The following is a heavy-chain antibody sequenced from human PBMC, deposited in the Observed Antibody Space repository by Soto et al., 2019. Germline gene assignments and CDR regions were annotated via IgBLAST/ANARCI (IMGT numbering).Heavy chain of an antibody. CDR2: MSSSGSVI. Sequence: PGGSLSLSSVASGFPFSDYSMNWVRQAPGKGLEWVSYMSSSGSVILYADSVKGRFTISRDNARNSLYLQMSSLRAEDTAVYYCARASPVRWGQGTLVTVSS. CDR1: GFPFSDYS. V-gene: IGHV3-48*01. CDR3: ARASPVR. J-gene: IGHJ4*02.